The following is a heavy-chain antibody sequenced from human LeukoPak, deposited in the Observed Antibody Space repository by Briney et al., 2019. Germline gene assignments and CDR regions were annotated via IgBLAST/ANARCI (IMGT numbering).Heavy chain of an antibody. V-gene: IGHV4-59*01. CDR3: ARGGPYYYDSGTDY. Sequence: SETLSLTCTVSGGSINTYYWSWIRQPPGKGLEWIGYIYYSGSTNYNPSLKSRVTISVDTSKNQFSLKLSSVTAADTAVYYCARGGPYYYDSGTDYWGQGTLVTVSS. D-gene: IGHD3-22*01. J-gene: IGHJ4*02. CDR1: GGSINTYY. CDR2: IYYSGST.